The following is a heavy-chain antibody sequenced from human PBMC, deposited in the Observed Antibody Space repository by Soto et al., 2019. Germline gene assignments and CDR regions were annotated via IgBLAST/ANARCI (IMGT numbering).Heavy chain of an antibody. Sequence: TLSLTCTVSNGSISNFYWNWIRQSAGKGLEWIGRIHGSGSATYNPSLRSRVTMSVDTSKNQFSLKVNSVTGADTAVYYCARSSHKESWFDPWGQGTLVTVSS. D-gene: IGHD6-13*01. CDR1: NGSISNFY. CDR2: IHGSGSA. CDR3: ARSSHKESWFDP. V-gene: IGHV4-4*07. J-gene: IGHJ5*02.